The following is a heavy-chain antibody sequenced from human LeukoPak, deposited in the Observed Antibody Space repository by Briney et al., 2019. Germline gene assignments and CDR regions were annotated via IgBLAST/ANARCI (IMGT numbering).Heavy chain of an antibody. CDR2: IKQDGSEK. Sequence: GGSLRLSCVVSGFSFRSYWMSWVRQAPGKGLEWLANIKQDGSEKYYVDSVKGRFTISRDNSKNSLYLQMNSLRDEDTAVYYCARETSGWCFGFWGQGTLVSVSS. V-gene: IGHV3-7*01. J-gene: IGHJ4*02. CDR3: ARETSGWCFGF. CDR1: GFSFRSYW. D-gene: IGHD6-19*01.